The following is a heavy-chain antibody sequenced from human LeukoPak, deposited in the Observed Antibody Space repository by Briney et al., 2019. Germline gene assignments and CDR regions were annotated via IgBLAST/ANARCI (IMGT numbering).Heavy chain of an antibody. Sequence: GASLRLSCGGSGFIFNSYGISWVRDAPGKGLEWVAYISSSTSNIFYADYMKGRFTISRDHAKDSVLLQMNSLRVEDTALYFCARDGVIAATPFYFDPWGQGALLPVSS. CDR2: ISSSTSNI. J-gene: IGHJ4*02. CDR3: ARDGVIAATPFYFDP. V-gene: IGHV3-48*01. D-gene: IGHD2-15*01. CDR1: GFIFNSYG.